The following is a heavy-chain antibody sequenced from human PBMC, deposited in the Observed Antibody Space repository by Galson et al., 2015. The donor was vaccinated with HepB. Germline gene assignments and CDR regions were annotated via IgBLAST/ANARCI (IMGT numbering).Heavy chain of an antibody. CDR1: GYTFTTYG. Sequence: SVKVSCKVSGYTFTTYGISWVRQAPGQGLEWIGWISAHNGNTHYAQNLQDRVTMTTEKSTTTAYLEVRSLRSDDTAVYYCARHRAGIVPRRGNYYYMDVWGKGTTVAVSS. V-gene: IGHV1-18*01. D-gene: IGHD1-26*01. J-gene: IGHJ6*03. CDR2: ISAHNGNT. CDR3: ARHRAGIVPRRGNYYYMDV.